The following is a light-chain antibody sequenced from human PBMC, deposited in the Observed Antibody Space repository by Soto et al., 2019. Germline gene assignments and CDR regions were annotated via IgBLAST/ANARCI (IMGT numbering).Light chain of an antibody. V-gene: IGKV3-11*01. CDR3: QHNSNWPT. J-gene: IGKJ1*01. CDR2: DAS. Sequence: EIVLTQSPGTLSLSPGERATLSCRASQSVSSYLAWYQQKPGQAPRLLISDASNRATGIPARFSGSGSGTDFTLTSSRQEDDDVADYYCQHNSNWPTFGKGTKVDIK. CDR1: QSVSSY.